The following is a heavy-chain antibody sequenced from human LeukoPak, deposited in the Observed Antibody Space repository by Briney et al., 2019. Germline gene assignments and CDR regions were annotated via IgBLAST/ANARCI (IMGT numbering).Heavy chain of an antibody. Sequence: PGGSLRLSCAASGFTFSSYRMSWVRQAPGKGLEWVANINQDGSEKYYVDSVKGRFTISRDNAKNSLYLQMNSLRAEDTAVYYCARDVRAARGVDYWGQGTLVPVSS. V-gene: IGHV3-7*01. CDR2: INQDGSEK. CDR3: ARDVRAARGVDY. D-gene: IGHD6-6*01. J-gene: IGHJ4*02. CDR1: GFTFSSYR.